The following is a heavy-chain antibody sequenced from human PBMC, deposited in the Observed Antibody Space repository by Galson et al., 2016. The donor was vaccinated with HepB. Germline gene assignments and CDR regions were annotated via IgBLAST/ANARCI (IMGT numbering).Heavy chain of an antibody. Sequence: SLRLSCAASGFTFSDYHMNCIRQAPGKGLEWISYISTSGNSMLYADSVRGRFSISRDNAKKSLYLQMTNLRAEDTAVYYCAIDLPDDSVDYFDVFELWGQGTMVTVSS. D-gene: IGHD4-17*01. CDR1: GFTFSDYH. CDR3: AIDLPDDSVDYFDVFEL. V-gene: IGHV3-11*01. J-gene: IGHJ3*01. CDR2: ISTSGNSM.